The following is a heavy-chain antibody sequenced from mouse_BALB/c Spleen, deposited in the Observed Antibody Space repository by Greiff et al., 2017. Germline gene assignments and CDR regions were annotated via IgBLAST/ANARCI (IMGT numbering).Heavy chain of an antibody. V-gene: IGHV1S137*01. CDR3: ASVSPYAMDY. J-gene: IGHJ4*01. CDR2: ISTYYGDA. Sequence: QVQLQQSGAELVRPGVSVTISCKGSGYTFTDYAMHWVKQSHAKSLEWIGVISTYYGDASYNQKFKGKATMTVDKSSSTAYMELARLTSEDSAIYYCASVSPYAMDYWGQGTSVTVSS. CDR1: GYTFTDYA.